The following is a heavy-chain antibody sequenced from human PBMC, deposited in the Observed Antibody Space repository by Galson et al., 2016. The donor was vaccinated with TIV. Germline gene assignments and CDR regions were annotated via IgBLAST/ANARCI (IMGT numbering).Heavy chain of an antibody. Sequence: SVKVSCKASGGTFSSYVFNWMRLAPGQGLEWMGGIIPLFRTTNYAQKFQGRVTITADKSTNTAYMELNSLRYGDTAVYYCATDRNTAFDTYHYYYGMDVWGLGTTVIVSS. D-gene: IGHD5-18*01. CDR1: GGTFSSYV. CDR3: ATDRNTAFDTYHYYYGMDV. J-gene: IGHJ6*02. CDR2: IIPLFRTT. V-gene: IGHV1-69*06.